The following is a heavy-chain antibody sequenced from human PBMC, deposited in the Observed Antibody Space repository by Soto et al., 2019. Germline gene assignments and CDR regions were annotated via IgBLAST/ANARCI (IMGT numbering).Heavy chain of an antibody. V-gene: IGHV1-69*06. CDR1: GGTFSSYA. CDR2: SIHIFGTA. CDR3: ARGEGDFFFDY. Sequence: QVQLVQSGAEVKKRGSSVKVSCKASGGTFSSYAISWVRQAPGQGLEWMGGSIHIFGTANYAKKFQGRVTNTEHKCTSSAYMELRRLRSEDAAVYYCARGEGDFFFDYWGQGTLVTVSS. J-gene: IGHJ4*02. D-gene: IGHD3-3*01.